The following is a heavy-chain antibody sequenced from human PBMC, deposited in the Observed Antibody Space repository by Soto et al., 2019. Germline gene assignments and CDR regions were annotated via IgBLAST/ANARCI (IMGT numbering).Heavy chain of an antibody. CDR1: WFTISINY. V-gene: IGHV3-53*01. CDR3: ARDPPATRHGMDF. Sequence: LXHSYAASWFTISINYMSWVLQAPGKGLEWVSVIYSGGSTYYADSVRGRFTISRDNSKNTLYLQMKSLRAEDTAVYYCARDPPATRHGMDFWGQGTTVTVSS. J-gene: IGHJ6*02. CDR2: IYSGGST.